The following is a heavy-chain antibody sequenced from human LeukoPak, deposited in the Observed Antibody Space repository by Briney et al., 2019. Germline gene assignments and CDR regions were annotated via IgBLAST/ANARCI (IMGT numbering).Heavy chain of an antibody. J-gene: IGHJ5*02. CDR1: GYTFTGYF. D-gene: IGHD3-10*01. CDR2: INLKNGDT. Sequence: ASVKVSRKASGYTFTGYFMHWVRQAPGQGLEWMGWINLKNGDTNYAQTFQGRVTMTRDTSINTAYMELSNRRSDDTAMFYCARDLYGSGSTNWFDPWGQGTLVTVSS. V-gene: IGHV1-2*02. CDR3: ARDLYGSGSTNWFDP.